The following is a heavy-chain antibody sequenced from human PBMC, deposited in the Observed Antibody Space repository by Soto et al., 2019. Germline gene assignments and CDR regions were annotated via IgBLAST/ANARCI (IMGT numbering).Heavy chain of an antibody. CDR2: INHSGST. J-gene: IGHJ4*02. D-gene: IGHD1-1*01. CDR3: ARGIKLEGFDY. CDR1: GGSFSGYY. V-gene: IGHV4-34*01. Sequence: SETLSLTCAVYGGSFSGYYWSWIRQPPGKGLEWIGEINHSGSTNYNPSLKSRVTISVDTSKNQFSLKLSSVTAADTAVYYCARGIKLEGFDYWGQGTLVTAPQ.